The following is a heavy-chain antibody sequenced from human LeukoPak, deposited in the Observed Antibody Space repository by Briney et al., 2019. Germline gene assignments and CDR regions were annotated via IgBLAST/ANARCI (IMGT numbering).Heavy chain of an antibody. CDR1: GFILSNYR. J-gene: IGHJ4*02. CDR3: ATHSSYCSGGSCRPDY. V-gene: IGHV3-48*04. CDR2: ISSSGNSR. Sequence: GGSLRLSCAASGFILSNYRMNWVRQAPGKGLEWVSYISSSGNSREYADSVKGRFTISRDNAKNSLYLQMNSLRAEDTAVYYCATHSSYCSGGSCRPDYWGQGTLVTVSS. D-gene: IGHD2-15*01.